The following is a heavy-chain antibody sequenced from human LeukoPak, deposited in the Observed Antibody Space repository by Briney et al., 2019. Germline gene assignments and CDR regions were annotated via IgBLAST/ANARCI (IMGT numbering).Heavy chain of an antibody. Sequence: GGSLRLSCAASGFTFSSYAVSCVRQAPGKGLEWVSSISGSGGSTYSADSVKGRFTISRDNSKNTLYLQMNSLRAEDTALYYCAKDRSCTNDICHGDFDYWGQGTLVTVSS. CDR1: GFTFSSYA. CDR2: ISGSGGST. CDR3: AKDRSCTNDICHGDFDY. J-gene: IGHJ4*02. V-gene: IGHV3-23*01. D-gene: IGHD2-8*01.